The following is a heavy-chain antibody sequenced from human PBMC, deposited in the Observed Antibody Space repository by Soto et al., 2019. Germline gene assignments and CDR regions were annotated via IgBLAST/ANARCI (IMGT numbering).Heavy chain of an antibody. CDR1: GFTFSTYA. D-gene: IGHD3-10*01. J-gene: IGHJ4*02. V-gene: IGHV3-23*01. CDR3: ANDRHRMNGGWFCDY. CDR2: VSASGLNT. Sequence: EVQLLESGGKLVQPGGSLTLSCAASGFTFSTYAMDWVRQAPGNGLEWVSGVSASGLNTDYADPVKGPFSISRDNSKNRVSPQMTRLLDEDTVWYECANDRHRMNGGWFCDYWGQGTPVTVSS.